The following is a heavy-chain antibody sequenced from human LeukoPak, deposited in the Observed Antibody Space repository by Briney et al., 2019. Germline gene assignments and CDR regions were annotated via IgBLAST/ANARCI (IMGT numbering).Heavy chain of an antibody. CDR2: ISTEIGNT. V-gene: IGHV1-18*04. Sequence: ASVKVSCKASGYSFHDFGISWVRHAPGQGLEWMGWISTEIGNTNYAQRLQGRVTMTRDTSTSTVYMELTSLTSDDTAVYYCARDRYGYCGGGSCFLFDYWGQGTLVTVSS. D-gene: IGHD2-15*01. CDR3: ARDRYGYCGGGSCFLFDY. CDR1: GYSFHDFG. J-gene: IGHJ4*02.